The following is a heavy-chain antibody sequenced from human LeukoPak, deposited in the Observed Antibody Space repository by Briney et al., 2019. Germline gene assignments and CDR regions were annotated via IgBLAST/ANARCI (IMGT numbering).Heavy chain of an antibody. J-gene: IGHJ4*02. D-gene: IGHD2-2*01. V-gene: IGHV1-18*03. Sequence: ASMKVSCKASGYTFTTYGISWVRQAPGQGLEWMGWINPYNGNTNYAQKLQGRVTMTTDTSTSTAYMELRSLRSDDMAVYYCVVTSGYCSSTSCSYFDYWGQGTLVTVSS. CDR1: GYTFTTYG. CDR3: VVTSGYCSSTSCSYFDY. CDR2: INPYNGNT.